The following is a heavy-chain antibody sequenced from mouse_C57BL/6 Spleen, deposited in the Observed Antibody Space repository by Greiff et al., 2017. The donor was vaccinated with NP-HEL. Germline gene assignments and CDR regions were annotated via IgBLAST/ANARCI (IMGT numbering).Heavy chain of an antibody. V-gene: IGHV1-50*01. D-gene: IGHD2-1*01. J-gene: IGHJ2*01. Sequence: QVQLQQPGAELVKPGASVKLSCKASGYTFTSYWMQWVKQRPGQGLEWIGEIDPSDSYTNYNQKFKGKATLTVDTSSSTAYMQLSSLTSEDSAVYYCARSGGNYGFYYFDYWGQGTTLTVSS. CDR1: GYTFTSYW. CDR2: IDPSDSYT. CDR3: ARSGGNYGFYYFDY.